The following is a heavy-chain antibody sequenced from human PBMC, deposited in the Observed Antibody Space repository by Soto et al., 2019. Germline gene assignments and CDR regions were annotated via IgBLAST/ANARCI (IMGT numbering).Heavy chain of an antibody. Sequence: SVKVSCKASGGTFSSYAISWVRQAPGQGLEWMGGIIPIFGTANYAQKFQGRVTITADESTSTAYMELSSLRSEDTAVYYCARGDFSSGYYTAYFDYWGQGTLVTVSS. CDR1: GGTFSSYA. V-gene: IGHV1-69*13. CDR3: ARGDFSSGYYTAYFDY. D-gene: IGHD3-3*01. CDR2: IIPIFGTA. J-gene: IGHJ4*02.